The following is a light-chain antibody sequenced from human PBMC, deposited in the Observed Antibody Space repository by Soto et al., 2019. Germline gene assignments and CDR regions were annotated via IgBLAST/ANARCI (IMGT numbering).Light chain of an antibody. CDR2: GNG. CDR3: QSYDSRLTYVV. Sequence: QSVLTQPPSVSGAPGQRXTISCTGSSSNIGTGYDVHWYQQLPGTAPKLLIYGNGNRPSGVPDRFSGSKSGTSASLAITGLQAEDEADYYCQSYDSRLTYVVFGGGTKLTVL. V-gene: IGLV1-40*01. CDR1: SSNIGTGYD. J-gene: IGLJ2*01.